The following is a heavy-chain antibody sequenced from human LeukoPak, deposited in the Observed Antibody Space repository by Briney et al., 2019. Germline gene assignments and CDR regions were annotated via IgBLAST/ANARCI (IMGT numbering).Heavy chain of an antibody. V-gene: IGHV4-59*01. CDR1: GGSIGTDH. CDR2: IYYNGNT. J-gene: IGHJ6*02. Sequence: PSETLSLTCTVSGGSIGTDHWTWIRQPPGKGLDWVGYIYYNGNTNYNPSLNSRVTISVDASNNRFSLRLTSVTTADTAVYYCARGHPPNLDVWGQGTTATVSS. CDR3: ARGHPPNLDV.